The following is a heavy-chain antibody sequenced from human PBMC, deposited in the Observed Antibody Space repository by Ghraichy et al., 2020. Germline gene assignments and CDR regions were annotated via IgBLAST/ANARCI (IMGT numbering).Heavy chain of an antibody. D-gene: IGHD6-6*01. J-gene: IGHJ4*02. Sequence: ASVKVSCKASGYTFTSYDINWVRQATGQGLEWMGWMNPNSGNTGYAQKFQGRVTMTRNTSISTAYMELSSLRSEDTAVYYCARGRLEYSSSRRQYYFDYWGQGTLVTVSS. CDR3: ARGRLEYSSSRRQYYFDY. CDR2: MNPNSGNT. CDR1: GYTFTSYD. V-gene: IGHV1-8*01.